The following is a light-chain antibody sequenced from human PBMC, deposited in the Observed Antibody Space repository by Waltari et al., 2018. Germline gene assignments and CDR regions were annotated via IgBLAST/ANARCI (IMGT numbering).Light chain of an antibody. J-gene: IGLJ1*01. Sequence: QAVVTQGPSLTVSPGGTVPLTCGSSIGPVSSGLCPCWFRQKHGQAHRTLLYDTSNKHSWTPARFSGFLLGGKAALTLSGAQPEDEAEYYCLLSYRGARVYGTGTQVTVL. CDR1: IGPVSSGLC. CDR3: LLSYRGARV. V-gene: IGLV7-46*01. CDR2: DTS.